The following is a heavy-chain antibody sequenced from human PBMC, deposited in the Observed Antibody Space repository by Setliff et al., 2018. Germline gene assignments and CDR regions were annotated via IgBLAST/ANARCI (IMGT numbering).Heavy chain of an antibody. CDR1: GDSIRSYF. V-gene: IGHV4-59*01. CDR2: LYYSGNT. Sequence: PSETLSLTCIVSGDSIRSYFWSWIRQPPGKGLEWIGYLYYSGNTNYNPSLKSRVTISGDTSQNYFSLKLTSVTEADTAVYYCARGPPGYYYYMNVWGQGTTVTVSS. CDR3: ARGPPGYYYYMNV. J-gene: IGHJ6*03.